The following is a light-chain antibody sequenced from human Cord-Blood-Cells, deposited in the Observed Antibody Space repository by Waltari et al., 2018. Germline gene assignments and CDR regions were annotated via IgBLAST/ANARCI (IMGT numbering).Light chain of an antibody. V-gene: IGKV3-11*01. Sequence: DIVLTQSPAPLPLSPGERATLSCRASQIVSSYVAWYQQKPGQAPRLLIYDASNRATGIPARFSGSGSGTDFTLTISSLEPEDFAVYYCQQRSTFGQGTRLEIK. CDR1: QIVSSY. CDR2: DAS. CDR3: QQRST. J-gene: IGKJ5*01.